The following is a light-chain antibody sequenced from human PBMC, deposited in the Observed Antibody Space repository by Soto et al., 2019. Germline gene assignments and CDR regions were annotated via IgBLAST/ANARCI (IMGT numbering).Light chain of an antibody. CDR3: QQYNNWPQT. Sequence: EIVMTQSPATLSVSPGERATLSCRASQSVSSNLAWYQQKFGQAPRLLIYGASTRATGIPARFSGNGSGTEFTLTISSLQSEDFAVYYCQQYNNWPQTFGQGTKVEIK. CDR1: QSVSSN. J-gene: IGKJ1*01. V-gene: IGKV3-15*01. CDR2: GAS.